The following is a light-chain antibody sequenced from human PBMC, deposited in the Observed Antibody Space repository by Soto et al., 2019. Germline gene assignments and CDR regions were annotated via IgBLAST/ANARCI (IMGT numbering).Light chain of an antibody. J-gene: IGLJ1*01. V-gene: IGLV2-14*01. CDR3: GSYTRSGTLG. CDR1: STDVGAYNY. CDR2: DVT. Sequence: SVLSHPAPLSGSPGQSVPPSFPGTSTDVGAYNYVSWYQQHPGKVPKLMIYDVTNRPSGVSDRFSGSKSGNTASLTISGLQAEDEAEYYCGSYTRSGTLGFGTGTKVTVL.